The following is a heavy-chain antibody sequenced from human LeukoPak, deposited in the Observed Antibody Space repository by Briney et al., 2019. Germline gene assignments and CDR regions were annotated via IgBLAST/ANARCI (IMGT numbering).Heavy chain of an antibody. V-gene: IGHV1-46*01. Sequence: ASVKVSCKASGYTFTTYYIQWMRQAPGQGLEWVGKINPSSGSTSYPQKFKGRVTMTRDMSTSTVSMELSSLRSEDTAVYYCARHSIPYSGSYYADYWGQGTLVTVSS. CDR1: GYTFTTYY. D-gene: IGHD1-26*01. CDR3: ARHSIPYSGSYYADY. CDR2: INPSSGST. J-gene: IGHJ4*02.